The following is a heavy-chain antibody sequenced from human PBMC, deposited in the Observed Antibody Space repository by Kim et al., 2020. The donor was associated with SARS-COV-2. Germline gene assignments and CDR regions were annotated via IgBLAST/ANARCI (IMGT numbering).Heavy chain of an antibody. J-gene: IGHJ4*02. Sequence: YADSVKGRFTISRDNSKNTLYLQMNSLRAEDTAVYYCAKDLWSGQQLGYYFDYWGQGTLVTVSS. CDR3: AKDLWSGQQLGYYFDY. V-gene: IGHV3-23*01. D-gene: IGHD6-13*01.